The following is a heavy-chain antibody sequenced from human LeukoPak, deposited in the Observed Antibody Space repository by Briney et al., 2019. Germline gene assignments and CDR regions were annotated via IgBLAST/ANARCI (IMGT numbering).Heavy chain of an antibody. J-gene: IGHJ5*02. Sequence: SQTLSLTCTVSGGSISSGDYYWSWIRQPPGKGLEWIGYTYYSGTTYYNPSLKSRVTISVDTSKDQFSMKLSSVTTADTAVYYCARAPLTTDGANWFDPWGQGTLVTVSS. CDR3: ARAPLTTDGANWFDP. CDR1: GGSISSGDYY. V-gene: IGHV4-30-4*08. D-gene: IGHD4-11*01. CDR2: TYYSGTT.